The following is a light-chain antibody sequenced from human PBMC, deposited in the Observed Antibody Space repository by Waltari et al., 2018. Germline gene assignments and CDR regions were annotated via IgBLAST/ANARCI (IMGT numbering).Light chain of an antibody. J-gene: IGKJ4*01. Sequence: DIQMTQSPSSLSASVGDTVTITCWSNQNINRYLLCYQQKPGKAPKPLIYAASSLQSGVPSRFSASGSRTDFTLTISSLQPEDFASYHCQQSYNTPLTFGGGTRVYIK. CDR1: QNINRY. V-gene: IGKV1-39*01. CDR2: AAS. CDR3: QQSYNTPLT.